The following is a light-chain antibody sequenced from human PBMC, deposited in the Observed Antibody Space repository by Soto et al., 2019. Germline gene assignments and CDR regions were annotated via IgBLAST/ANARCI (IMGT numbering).Light chain of an antibody. CDR3: QQQGRSWIT. V-gene: IGKV3-20*01. CDR2: GAS. J-gene: IGKJ5*01. Sequence: SVLPPSPGTLSLSPGESATLSCRASQSVSSNNLVWYQQKPGQAPRVFIYGASTRATGIPDRFSGSGSGTDFTLTISRLEPEDFAVYYCQQQGRSWITFGQGTLLEI. CDR1: QSVSSNN.